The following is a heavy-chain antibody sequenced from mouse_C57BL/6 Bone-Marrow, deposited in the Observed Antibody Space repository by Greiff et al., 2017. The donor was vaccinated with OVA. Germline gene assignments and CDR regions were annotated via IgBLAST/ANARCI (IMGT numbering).Heavy chain of an antibody. CDR1: GFTFSDYY. V-gene: IGHV5-12*01. J-gene: IGHJ2*01. CDR2: ISNGGGST. CDR3: ARANWAFDY. D-gene: IGHD4-1*01. Sequence: EVKVVESGGGLVQPGGSLKLSCAASGFTFSDYYMYWVRQTPEKRLEWVAYISNGGGSTYYTDNVKGRFTISRDNAKNTLYLQMSRLKSEDTAMYYCARANWAFDYWGQGTTLTVSS.